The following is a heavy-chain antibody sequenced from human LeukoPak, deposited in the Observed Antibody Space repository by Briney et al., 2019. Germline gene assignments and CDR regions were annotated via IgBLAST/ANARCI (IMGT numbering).Heavy chain of an antibody. Sequence: SETLSLTCAVSGGSISSGGYYWSWIRQHPGKGLEWIGYIYYSGSTYYNPSLKSRVTISVDTSKNQFSLKLSSVTAADTAVYYCAGGAVESTGWFDPWGQGTLVTVSS. CDR2: IYYSGST. V-gene: IGHV4-31*11. J-gene: IGHJ5*02. CDR1: GGSISSGGYY. D-gene: IGHD5/OR15-5a*01. CDR3: AGGAVESTGWFDP.